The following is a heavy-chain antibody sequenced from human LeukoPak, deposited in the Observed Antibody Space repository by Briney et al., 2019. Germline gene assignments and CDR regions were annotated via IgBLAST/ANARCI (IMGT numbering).Heavy chain of an antibody. CDR2: LSASGGNT. Sequence: PGGSLRLSCVASGFIFSSYATSWVRQAPGKGLEWVSTLSASGGNTYYADSVKGRFTISRDTSKNTVYLQMNSLRAEDTAVYFCAKRGGSIWYQFDSWGQGTLVTVSS. D-gene: IGHD6-13*01. CDR3: AKRGGSIWYQFDS. CDR1: GFIFSSYA. J-gene: IGHJ4*02. V-gene: IGHV3-23*01.